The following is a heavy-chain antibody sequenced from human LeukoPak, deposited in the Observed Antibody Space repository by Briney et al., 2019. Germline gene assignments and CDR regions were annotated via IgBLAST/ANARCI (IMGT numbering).Heavy chain of an antibody. CDR1: GFTFSHAW. J-gene: IGHJ4*02. Sequence: GGSLRLSCAASGFTFSHAWMSWVRQAPGKGLEWVGQIKIEADGGTADYAAPVKGRFTISRDDSKNTLYLQMNSLKVEDTAVYYCSTTSLGGQMLMIWYLDNWGQGTLVTVSS. CDR2: IKIEADGGTA. D-gene: IGHD3/OR15-3a*01. V-gene: IGHV3-15*01. CDR3: STTSLGGQMLMIWYLDN.